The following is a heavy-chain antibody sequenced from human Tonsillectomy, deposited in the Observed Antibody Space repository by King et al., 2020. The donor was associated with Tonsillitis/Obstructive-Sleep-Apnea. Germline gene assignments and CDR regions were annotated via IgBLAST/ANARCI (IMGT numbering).Heavy chain of an antibody. Sequence: QVQLQQWGAGLLKPSETLSLTCAVCGGSFSGYYWSWIRQPPGKGLEWIGEINHSGSTNYNPSLKSRVTISVDTSKNQFSLKLSSVTAADTAVYYCARLPSSAEYYYYYYGMDVWGQGTTVTVSS. CDR3: ARLPSSAEYYYYYYGMDV. D-gene: IGHD3-22*01. V-gene: IGHV4-34*01. CDR1: GGSFSGYY. J-gene: IGHJ6*02. CDR2: INHSGST.